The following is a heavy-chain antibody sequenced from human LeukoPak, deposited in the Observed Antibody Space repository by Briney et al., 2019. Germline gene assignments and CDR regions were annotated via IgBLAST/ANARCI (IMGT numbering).Heavy chain of an antibody. Sequence: PGRSLRLSCAASGFTFSSYGMHWVRQTPGKGLEWVAIISYEGSNKNYADSVKGRFIISRDNSKNTLYLQMNSLRAEDTAVYYCAKDTPSGYGDYAYGYYDYWGQGSLVTVSS. V-gene: IGHV3-30*18. D-gene: IGHD4-17*01. CDR1: GFTFSSYG. CDR3: AKDTPSGYGDYAYGYYDY. J-gene: IGHJ4*02. CDR2: ISYEGSNK.